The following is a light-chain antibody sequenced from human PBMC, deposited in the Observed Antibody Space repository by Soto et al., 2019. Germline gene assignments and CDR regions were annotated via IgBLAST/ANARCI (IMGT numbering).Light chain of an antibody. CDR3: AAWEDRLNGYV. Sequence: QSVLTQPPSASGTPGQDITISCSGSYSNIGGNTVNWYQQLPGTAPKLLIYNNNQRPSGVPDRFSGSKSGTSASLAISGLQSGDEADYYCAAWEDRLNGYVFGTGTKLTVL. J-gene: IGLJ1*01. CDR2: NNN. V-gene: IGLV1-44*01. CDR1: YSNIGGNT.